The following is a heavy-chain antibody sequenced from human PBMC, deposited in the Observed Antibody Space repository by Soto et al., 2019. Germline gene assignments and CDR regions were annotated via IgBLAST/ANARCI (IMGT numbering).Heavy chain of an antibody. D-gene: IGHD3-9*01. CDR1: GFTFANYP. Sequence: QVQLLQSGGGAAQPGTSLTLSCAATGFTFANYPMHWVRQGPDKGLEWLALISEDGSSQYFADSVKGRFTVTRDNSKNTLYLHLNGLRREDAAVYHCARGRNAKYYDIWGQGSLVSV. V-gene: IGHV3-30-3*01. J-gene: IGHJ4*02. CDR3: ARGRNAKYYDI. CDR2: ISEDGSSQ.